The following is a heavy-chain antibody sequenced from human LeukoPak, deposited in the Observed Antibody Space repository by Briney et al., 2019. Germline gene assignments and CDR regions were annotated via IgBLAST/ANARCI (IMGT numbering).Heavy chain of an antibody. Sequence: PSQTLSLTCTVSGGSISSGGYYWSWVRQPPGKGLEWIGEIYHSGSTNYNPSLKSRVTISVDKSKNQFSLKLGSVTAADTAVYYCARQTGRYGTNWFDPWGQGTLVTVSS. D-gene: IGHD1-1*01. CDR2: IYHSGST. J-gene: IGHJ5*02. CDR1: GGSISSGGYY. CDR3: ARQTGRYGTNWFDP. V-gene: IGHV4-30-2*01.